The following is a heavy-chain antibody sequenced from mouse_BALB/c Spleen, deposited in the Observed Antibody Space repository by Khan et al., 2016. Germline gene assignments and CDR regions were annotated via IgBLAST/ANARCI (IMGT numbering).Heavy chain of an antibody. CDR1: GFDFSRYW. CDR3: ASAFWYFDV. V-gene: IGHV4-1*02. CDR2: INPDSSTT. Sequence: EVQLQESGGGLVQPGGSLKLSCAASGFDFSRYWMSWVRQAPGKGLEWIGEINPDSSTTNYTPSLKDKFIISRDNAKNTLYLQMSKVRSEDTALYYCASAFWYFDVWGAGTTVTVSS. J-gene: IGHJ1*01.